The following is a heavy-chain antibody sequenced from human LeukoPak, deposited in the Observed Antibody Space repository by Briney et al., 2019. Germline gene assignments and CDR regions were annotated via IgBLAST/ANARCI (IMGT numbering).Heavy chain of an antibody. D-gene: IGHD4-23*01. Sequence: GGSLRLSCVASGFTFRNFWMYWVRQAPGKGLEGVANINQGGNVQHYVDSVKGRFTISRDKAENSLNLHMNSLRADDTAVYYCARGDGGDQGYFQDWGQGTLVTVSS. V-gene: IGHV3-7*04. J-gene: IGHJ1*01. CDR1: GFTFRNFW. CDR2: INQGGNVQ. CDR3: ARGDGGDQGYFQD.